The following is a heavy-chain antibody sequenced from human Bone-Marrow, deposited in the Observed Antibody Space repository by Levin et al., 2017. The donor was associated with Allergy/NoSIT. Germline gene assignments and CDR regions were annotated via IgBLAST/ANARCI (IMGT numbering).Heavy chain of an antibody. J-gene: IGHJ3*02. Sequence: GGSLRLSCEASGITFSSTSMNWVRQAPGKGLEWVANIKEHENKKHYVDSVKGRFTISVDSAKNSLYLQMNSLRDEDTAMYYCASESWNGYDQDGFDIWGQGTMVTVSS. CDR3: ASESWNGYDQDGFDI. D-gene: IGHD5-12*01. CDR1: GITFSSTS. V-gene: IGHV3-7*04. CDR2: IKEHENKK.